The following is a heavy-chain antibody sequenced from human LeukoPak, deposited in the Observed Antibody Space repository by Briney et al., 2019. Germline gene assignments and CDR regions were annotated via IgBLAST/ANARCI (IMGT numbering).Heavy chain of an antibody. V-gene: IGHV1-18*01. Sequence: GASVKVSCKTSGYTFTSYDISWVRQAPGQGLEWMGYISGYTGNTNYAQNLQDRVTMTTDTSTSTAYMELRSLRSDDTAVYYCARWGGTYQTYFDYWGQRTLVTVSS. D-gene: IGHD2-2*01. CDR3: ARWGGTYQTYFDY. CDR1: GYTFTSYD. J-gene: IGHJ4*02. CDR2: ISGYTGNT.